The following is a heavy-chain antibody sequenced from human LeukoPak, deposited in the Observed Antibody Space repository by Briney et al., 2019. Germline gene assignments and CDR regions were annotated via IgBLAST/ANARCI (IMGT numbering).Heavy chain of an antibody. CDR2: IRYDGSNK. CDR3: AKDMVAAGPNDYYDSSGYAFDI. V-gene: IGHV3-30*02. D-gene: IGHD3-22*01. CDR1: GLSFSSYG. J-gene: IGHJ3*02. Sequence: TGGSLRLSCVASGLSFSSYGINWVRQAPGKGLEWVAFIRYDGSNKYYADSVKGRFTISRDNSKNTLYLQMNSLRAEDTAVYYCAKDMVAAGPNDYYDSSGYAFDIWGQGTMVTVSS.